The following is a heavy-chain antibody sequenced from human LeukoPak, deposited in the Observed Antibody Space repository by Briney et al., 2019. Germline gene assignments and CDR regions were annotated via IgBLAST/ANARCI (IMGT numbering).Heavy chain of an antibody. J-gene: IGHJ4*02. V-gene: IGHV3-33*01. CDR2: IWYDGSNK. CDR3: ARDLSRGYSYGLFDY. Sequence: GRSLRLSCAASGFTFSSYGMHWVRQAPGKGLEWVAVIWYDGSNKYYADSVKGRFTISRDNSKNTLYLQMNSLRAEDTAVYYCARDLSRGYSYGLFDYWGQGTLVTVSS. CDR1: GFTFSSYG. D-gene: IGHD5-18*01.